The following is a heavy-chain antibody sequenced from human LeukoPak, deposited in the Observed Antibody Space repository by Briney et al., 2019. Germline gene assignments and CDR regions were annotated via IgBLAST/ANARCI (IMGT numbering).Heavy chain of an antibody. D-gene: IGHD4-17*01. J-gene: IGHJ4*02. Sequence: PGGSLRLSCAASGFTVSSNYMSWVRQAPEKGLEWVSVIYSGGSTYYADSVKGRFTISRDNSKNTLYLQMNSLRAEDTAVYYCARVPTTVTTVYFDYWGQGTLVTVSS. V-gene: IGHV3-53*01. CDR2: IYSGGST. CDR1: GFTVSSNY. CDR3: ARVPTTVTTVYFDY.